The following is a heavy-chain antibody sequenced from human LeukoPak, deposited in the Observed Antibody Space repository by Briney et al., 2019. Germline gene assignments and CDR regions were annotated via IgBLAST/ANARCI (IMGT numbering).Heavy chain of an antibody. J-gene: IGHJ4*02. CDR1: GGSISSYY. Sequence: PSETLSLACTVSGGSISSYYWSWIRQPPGKGLEWIGYTYYSGSTNYNPSLKSRVTISVDTSKNQFSLKLSSVTAADTAVYYCARAGYSGYDLYYWGQGTLVTVSS. V-gene: IGHV4-59*01. D-gene: IGHD5-12*01. CDR3: ARAGYSGYDLYY. CDR2: TYYSGST.